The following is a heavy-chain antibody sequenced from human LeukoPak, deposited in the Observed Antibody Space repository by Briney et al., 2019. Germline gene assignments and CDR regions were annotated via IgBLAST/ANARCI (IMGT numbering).Heavy chain of an antibody. CDR2: IYHSGST. CDR3: ARGLSGWYGDY. V-gene: IGHV4-38-2*02. Sequence: SETLSLTCTVSGYSISSGYYWGWIRQPPGKGLEWIGSIYHSGSTYYNPSLKSRVTISVDTSKNQFSLKLSSVTAADTAVYYCARGLSGWYGDYWGQGTLVTVSS. CDR1: GYSISSGYY. J-gene: IGHJ4*02. D-gene: IGHD6-19*01.